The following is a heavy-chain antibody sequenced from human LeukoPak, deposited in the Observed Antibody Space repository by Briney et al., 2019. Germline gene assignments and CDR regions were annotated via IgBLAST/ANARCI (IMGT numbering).Heavy chain of an antibody. V-gene: IGHV4-31*03. Sequence: SETLSLTCTVSGGSISSGGYYWSWIRQHPGKGLEWIGYIYHSGSTYYNPSLKSRVTISVDTSKNQFSLKLSSVTAADTAVYYCARANGWPTYYFDYWGQGTLVTVSS. CDR2: IYHSGST. CDR3: ARANGWPTYYFDY. J-gene: IGHJ4*02. D-gene: IGHD6-19*01. CDR1: GGSISSGGYY.